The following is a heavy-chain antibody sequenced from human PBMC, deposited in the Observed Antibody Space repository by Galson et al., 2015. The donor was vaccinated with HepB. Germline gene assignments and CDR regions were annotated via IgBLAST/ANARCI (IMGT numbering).Heavy chain of an antibody. CDR1: GFTFSSYS. Sequence: SLRLSCAASGFTFSSYSMNWVRQAPGKGLEWVSYISSSSSTIYYADSVKGRFTISRDNAKNSLYLQMNSLRAEDTAVYYCARDSPSSDFDIWGQGTMVTVSS. J-gene: IGHJ3*02. V-gene: IGHV3-48*04. CDR2: ISSSSSTI. CDR3: ARDSPSSDFDI.